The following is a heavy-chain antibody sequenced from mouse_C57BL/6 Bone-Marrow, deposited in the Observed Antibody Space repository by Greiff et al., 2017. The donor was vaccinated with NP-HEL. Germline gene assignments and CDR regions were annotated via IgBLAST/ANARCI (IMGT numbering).Heavy chain of an antibody. CDR3: VRQGYDGYYLDY. CDR1: GFSFNTYA. J-gene: IGHJ2*01. V-gene: IGHV10-1*01. CDR2: IRSKSNNYAT. Sequence: EVQLVESGGGLVQPKGSLKLSCAASGFSFNTYAMNWVRQAPGKGLEWVARIRSKSNNYATYYADSLKDRFTISGDDSESMLYLQMNNLKTEDTAMYYCVRQGYDGYYLDYWGQGTTLTVSS. D-gene: IGHD2-3*01.